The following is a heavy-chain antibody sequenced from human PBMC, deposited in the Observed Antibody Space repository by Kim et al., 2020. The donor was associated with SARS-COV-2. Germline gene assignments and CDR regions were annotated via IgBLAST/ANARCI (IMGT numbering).Heavy chain of an antibody. V-gene: IGHV3-23*01. D-gene: IGHD3-10*01. CDR1: GFTFSSYA. J-gene: IGHJ4*02. Sequence: GGSLRLSCAASGFTFSSYAMSWVRQAPGKGLEWVSAISGSGGSTYYADSVKGRFTISRDNSKNTLYLQMNSLRAEDTAVYFCAKELYGSGSKWAQKYYFDYWGQGTLVTVSS. CDR2: ISGSGGST. CDR3: AKELYGSGSKWAQKYYFDY.